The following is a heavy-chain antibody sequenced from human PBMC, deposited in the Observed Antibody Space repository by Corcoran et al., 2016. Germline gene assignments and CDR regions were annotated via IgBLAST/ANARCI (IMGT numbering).Heavy chain of an antibody. J-gene: IGHJ6*02. CDR2: ISAYNGNT. CDR3: ARDPRQRGTYWGGDCYYYYYGMDV. V-gene: IGHV1-18*01. D-gene: IGHD2-21*02. Sequence: QVQLVQSGAEVKKPGASVKVSCKASGYTFTSYGISWVRQAPGQGLEWMGWISAYNGNTNYAQKLQGRVTMTTDTSTSTAYMELRSLRSDDTAVYYCARDPRQRGTYWGGDCYYYYYGMDVWGQGTTVTVSS. CDR1: GYTFTSYG.